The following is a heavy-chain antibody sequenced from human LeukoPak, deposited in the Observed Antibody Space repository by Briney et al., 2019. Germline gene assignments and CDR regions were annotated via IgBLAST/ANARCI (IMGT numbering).Heavy chain of an antibody. CDR2: IRYDVSNK. D-gene: IGHD3-3*01. Sequence: GGSLRLSCAASGFTFSSYGMHWVRQAPGKGLEWVAFIRYDVSNKYYADSVKGRFTISRDNSKNTLYLQMNSLRAEDTAVYYCAKDAPHDFWSGLPLYWGQGTLVTVSS. V-gene: IGHV3-30*02. CDR3: AKDAPHDFWSGLPLY. J-gene: IGHJ4*02. CDR1: GFTFSSYG.